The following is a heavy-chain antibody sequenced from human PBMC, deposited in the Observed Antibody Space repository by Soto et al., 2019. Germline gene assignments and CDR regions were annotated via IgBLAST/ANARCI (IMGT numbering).Heavy chain of an antibody. D-gene: IGHD3-22*01. CDR1: GVTFSSYT. J-gene: IGHJ4*02. Sequence: SGKVSCKASGVTFSSYTFTWVRQAPGQGLEWIGGIIPMFGAANYAQKFQGRVTISADELTSTTYMELTNLRSEDTAVYFCAAPGYSPEYWGQGTLVTVSS. CDR2: IIPMFGAA. CDR3: AAPGYSPEY. V-gene: IGHV1-69*13.